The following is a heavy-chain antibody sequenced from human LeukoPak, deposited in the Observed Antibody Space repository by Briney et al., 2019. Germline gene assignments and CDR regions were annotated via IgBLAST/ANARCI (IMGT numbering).Heavy chain of an antibody. V-gene: IGHV3-13*01. CDR2: IGTAGDT. CDR1: GFTFSSYD. J-gene: IGHJ6*03. D-gene: IGHD6-19*01. Sequence: GGSLRLSCAASGFTFSSYDMHWVRQATGKGLEWVSAIGTAGDTYYPGSVKGRFTISRENAKNSLYLQMNSLRAGDTAVYYCARATTVAGTFYYYYMDVWGKGTTVTISS. CDR3: ARATTVAGTFYYYYMDV.